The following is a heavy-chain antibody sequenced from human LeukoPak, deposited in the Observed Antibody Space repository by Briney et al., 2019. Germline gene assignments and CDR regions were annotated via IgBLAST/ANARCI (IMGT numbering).Heavy chain of an antibody. D-gene: IGHD1-1*01. CDR1: GGSISSYY. Sequence: PSETLSLTCTVSGGSISSYYWSWIRQPAGKGLEWIGRIYTSGSTNYNPSLKSRVTMSVDTSKNQFSLRLYSVTAADTAVYYCARGQLRNYYYYGMDVWGQGATVTVSS. J-gene: IGHJ6*02. CDR3: ARGQLRNYYYYGMDV. CDR2: IYTSGST. V-gene: IGHV4-4*07.